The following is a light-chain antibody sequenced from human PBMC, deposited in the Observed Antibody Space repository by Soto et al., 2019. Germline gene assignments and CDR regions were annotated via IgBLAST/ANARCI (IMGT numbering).Light chain of an antibody. CDR3: QQYTNWPRT. V-gene: IGKV3-15*01. CDR2: GAS. J-gene: IGKJ2*01. Sequence: EIVMTQSPATLSMSPGERATLSCRASQSVSNNLAWYQQKPGQAPSLLIYGASTRATGIPARFSGSGSGTEFSLTISSLQYEEFVIYYCQQYTNWPRTFGRGTKLEIK. CDR1: QSVSNN.